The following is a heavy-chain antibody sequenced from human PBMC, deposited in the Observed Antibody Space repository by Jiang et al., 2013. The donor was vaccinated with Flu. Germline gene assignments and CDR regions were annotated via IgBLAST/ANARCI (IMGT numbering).Heavy chain of an antibody. CDR1: GYNFTNYW. V-gene: IGHV5-51*01. D-gene: IGHD7-27*01. CDR2: IYPGDSDT. Sequence: GAEVKKPGESLKISCKGSGYNFTNYWIGWVRQMPGKGLEWMGIIYPGDSDTRYSPSFQGQVTISADKSIRTAYLHWSSLKASDTGMYYCASLWAGTGDRNWFDPWGQGTLVTVSS. CDR3: ASLWAGTGDRNWFDP. J-gene: IGHJ5*02.